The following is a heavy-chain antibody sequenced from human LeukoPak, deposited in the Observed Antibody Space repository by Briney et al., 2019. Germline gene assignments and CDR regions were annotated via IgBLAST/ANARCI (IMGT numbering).Heavy chain of an antibody. Sequence: ASVKVSCKASGGTFSSYAISWVRQAPGQGLEWMGGIIPIFGTANYAQKFQGRVTITADESTSTAYMELSSLRSEDTAVYYCATNSWGVVVIEYYFDYWGQGTLVTVSS. CDR2: IIPIFGTA. CDR1: GGTFSSYA. J-gene: IGHJ4*02. V-gene: IGHV1-69*13. D-gene: IGHD3-22*01. CDR3: ATNSWGVVVIEYYFDY.